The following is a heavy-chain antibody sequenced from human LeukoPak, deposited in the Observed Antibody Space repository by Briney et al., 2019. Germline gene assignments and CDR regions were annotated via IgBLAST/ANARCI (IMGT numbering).Heavy chain of an antibody. CDR3: ARDLSIAARPSWFDY. CDR2: INPSGGST. D-gene: IGHD6-6*01. J-gene: IGHJ5*01. V-gene: IGHV1-46*01. Sequence: ASVEVSCKASGYTFTSYYMHWVRQAPGQGLEWMGIINPSGGSTSYAQKFQGRVTMTRDMSTSTVYMELSSLRSEDTAVYYCARDLSIAARPSWFDYWGQGTLVTVSS. CDR1: GYTFTSYY.